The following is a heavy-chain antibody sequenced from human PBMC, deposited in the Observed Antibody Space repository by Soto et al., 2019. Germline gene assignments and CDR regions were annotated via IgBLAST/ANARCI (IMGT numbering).Heavy chain of an antibody. CDR1: GFTFSSYG. V-gene: IGHV3-30*18. Sequence: PWWSLRLSCAATGFTFSSYGIYWVRQAPGKGQEWVAVISYDGSNKYYADSVKGRFTVSRDNSKNTLYLQMNSLRAEDTAVYHCAKQGLRAARRFFYYGIDVLGQGTTLT. J-gene: IGHJ6*02. CDR2: ISYDGSNK. D-gene: IGHD6-6*01. CDR3: AKQGLRAARRFFYYGIDV.